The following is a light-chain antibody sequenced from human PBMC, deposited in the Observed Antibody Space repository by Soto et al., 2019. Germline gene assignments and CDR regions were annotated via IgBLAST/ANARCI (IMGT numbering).Light chain of an antibody. Sequence: EIVMTQSPATLSVSPGERATLSCRARQSVSSNLALYQQKPGHAPRLLIYGASTRATGIPARFSGSGSGTEFTLTISSLQSEDFAFYYCQQYNNWITFGQGTRLEIK. V-gene: IGKV3-15*01. CDR3: QQYNNWIT. J-gene: IGKJ5*01. CDR2: GAS. CDR1: QSVSSN.